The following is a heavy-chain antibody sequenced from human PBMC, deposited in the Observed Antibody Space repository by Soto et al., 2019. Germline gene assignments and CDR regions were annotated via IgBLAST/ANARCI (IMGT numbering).Heavy chain of an antibody. CDR2: IWYDGSNK. J-gene: IGHJ6*02. V-gene: IGHV3-33*01. CDR1: GFTFSSYG. CDR3: ARLYCSSTSCYPDYYYGMDV. D-gene: IGHD2-2*01. Sequence: GGSLRLSCAASGFTFSSYGMHWVRQAPGKGLEWVAVIWYDGSNKYYADSVKGRFTISRDNSKNTLYLQMNSLRAEDTAVYYCARLYCSSTSCYPDYYYGMDVWGQGTTVTVSS.